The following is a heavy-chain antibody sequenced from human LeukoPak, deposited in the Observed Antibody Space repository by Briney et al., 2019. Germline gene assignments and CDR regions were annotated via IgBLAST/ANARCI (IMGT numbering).Heavy chain of an antibody. D-gene: IGHD2-15*01. J-gene: IGHJ2*01. CDR1: GGTFSSHA. CDR2: IIPILGIA. Sequence: SVKVSCKASGGTFSSHAISWVRQAPGQGLEWMGRIIPILGIANHAQKFQGRVTITADKSTSTAYMELSSLRSEDTAVYYCARVRLGYCSGGSCYSHPFDLWGRGTLVTVSS. CDR3: ARVRLGYCSGGSCYSHPFDL. V-gene: IGHV1-69*04.